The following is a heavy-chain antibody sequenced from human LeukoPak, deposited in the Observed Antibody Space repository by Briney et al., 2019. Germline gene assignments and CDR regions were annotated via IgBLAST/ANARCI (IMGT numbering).Heavy chain of an antibody. CDR1: GFIFSDYN. J-gene: IGHJ3*02. CDR2: IDSSSSTI. CDR3: AKDWGGSYYGNAYDI. V-gene: IGHV3-48*04. Sequence: PGGSLRLSCEASGFIFSDYNMNWVRQAPGKGLEWLSFIDSSSSTIYYADSVKGRFAISRDNAKNSLFLQMNSLRAEDTAVYYCAKDWGGSYYGNAYDIWGQGTMVTVSS. D-gene: IGHD1-26*01.